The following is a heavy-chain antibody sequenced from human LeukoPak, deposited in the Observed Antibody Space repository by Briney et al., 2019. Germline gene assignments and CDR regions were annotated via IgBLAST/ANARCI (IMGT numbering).Heavy chain of an antibody. CDR1: GFTSSSYA. J-gene: IGHJ4*02. D-gene: IGHD6-19*01. Sequence: PGGSLRLSCAASGFTSSSYAMSWVRQAPGKGLEWVSAISGSGGSTYYADSVKGRFTISRDNSKNTLYLQMNSLRAEDTAVYYCAKDHSIAVAGLFDYWGQGTLVTVSS. CDR3: AKDHSIAVAGLFDY. CDR2: ISGSGGST. V-gene: IGHV3-23*01.